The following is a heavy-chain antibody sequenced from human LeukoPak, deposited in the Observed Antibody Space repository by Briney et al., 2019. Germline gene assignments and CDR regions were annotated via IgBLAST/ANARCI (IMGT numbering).Heavy chain of an antibody. D-gene: IGHD6-25*01. CDR1: GGSFRGYY. CDR2: INHSGST. V-gene: IGHV4-34*01. Sequence: PSETLSLTCAGYGGSFRGYYWSWIRQPPGKGLEWIGEINHSGSTNYNPSLKSRVTISVDTSKNQLSLRLSSVTAGDTAVYFCAREYRGYYYFDYWGQGTLVTVSS. J-gene: IGHJ4*02. CDR3: AREYRGYYYFDY.